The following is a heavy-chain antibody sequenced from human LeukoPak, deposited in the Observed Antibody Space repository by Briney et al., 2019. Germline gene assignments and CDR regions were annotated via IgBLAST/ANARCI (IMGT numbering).Heavy chain of an antibody. CDR2: INPNSGGT. D-gene: IGHD6-13*01. CDR1: GYTFSGYY. Sequence: ASVKVSCKASGYTFSGYYIHWVRQSPGQGLEWMGWINPNSGGTNYAQKFQGRVTMTRDTSISTAYMELSRLRSDATAVYYCAREREAAAGRGFDYWGQGTLATVSS. CDR3: AREREAAAGRGFDY. V-gene: IGHV1-2*02. J-gene: IGHJ4*02.